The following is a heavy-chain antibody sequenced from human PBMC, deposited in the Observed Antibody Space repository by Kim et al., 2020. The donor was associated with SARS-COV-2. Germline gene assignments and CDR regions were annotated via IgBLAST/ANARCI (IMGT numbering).Heavy chain of an antibody. J-gene: IGHJ4*02. CDR2: IYYSGST. CDR3: ARHSSISARLLDY. CDR1: GGSMSSYY. D-gene: IGHD6-6*01. Sequence: SETLSLTCTVSGGSMSSYYWSWIRQPPGKGLEWIGYIYYSGSTNYNPSLKSRVTISVDTSKNQFSLKLSSVTAADTAVYYCARHSSISARLLDYWGQGILVTVSS. V-gene: IGHV4-59*08.